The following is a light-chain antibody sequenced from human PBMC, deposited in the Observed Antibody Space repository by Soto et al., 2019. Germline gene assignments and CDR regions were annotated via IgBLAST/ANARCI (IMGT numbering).Light chain of an antibody. CDR3: QQYDVDSGT. CDR1: QSISSW. Sequence: DVQMSQSPSTLSAYVGDRVTITCRASQSISSWLAWYQQKPGKAPKLLIYKASTLKSGVPSRFSGSGSGTEFTLTISSLQPDDFATYYCQQYDVDSGTFGQGSMADIK. V-gene: IGKV1-5*03. J-gene: IGKJ1*01. CDR2: KAS.